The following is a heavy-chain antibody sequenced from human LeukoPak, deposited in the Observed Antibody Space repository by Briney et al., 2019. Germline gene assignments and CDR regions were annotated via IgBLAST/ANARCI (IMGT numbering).Heavy chain of an antibody. J-gene: IGHJ3*02. Sequence: PSETLSLTCIVSGGSVSRYYWSWVRQPPGKGLEWIGYIYYSGNTKYNPSLKGRVTMSVDTSKNQFSLNLTSVTAADTAVYYCARTEITIPRGPRGFDIWGQGTMVTVSS. CDR3: ARTEITIPRGPRGFDI. V-gene: IGHV4-59*02. CDR2: IYYSGNT. CDR1: GGSVSRYY. D-gene: IGHD3-10*01.